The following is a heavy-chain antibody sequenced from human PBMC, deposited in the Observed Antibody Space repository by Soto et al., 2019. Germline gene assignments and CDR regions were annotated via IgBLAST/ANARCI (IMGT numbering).Heavy chain of an antibody. J-gene: IGHJ6*02. V-gene: IGHV3-33*01. CDR2: IWYDGSNK. D-gene: IGHD6-13*01. CDR1: GFTFISYG. CDR3: ARDQYVAAAGTPGGYYGMDV. Sequence: GGSLRLSCAASGFTFISYGMHWVRQAPGKGLEWVAVIWYDGSNKYYADSVKGRFTISRDNSKNTLYLQMNSLRAEDTAVYYCARDQYVAAAGTPGGYYGMDVWGQGTTVTVSS.